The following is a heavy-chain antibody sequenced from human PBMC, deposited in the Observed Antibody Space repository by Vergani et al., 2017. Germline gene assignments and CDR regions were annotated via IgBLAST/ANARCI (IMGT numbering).Heavy chain of an antibody. D-gene: IGHD3-22*01. J-gene: IGHJ6*02. Sequence: QVQLVESGGGLVKPGGSLRLSCAASGFTFSDYYMSWIRQAPGKGLEWVSYISSSGSTIYYADSVKGRFTISRDNAKNSLYLQMNSLRAEDTAVYYCARKHISNYYDSSGYYDMGYYYVMDVWGQGTTVTVSS. CDR3: ARKHISNYYDSSGYYDMGYYYVMDV. CDR1: GFTFSDYY. CDR2: ISSSGSTI. V-gene: IGHV3-11*01.